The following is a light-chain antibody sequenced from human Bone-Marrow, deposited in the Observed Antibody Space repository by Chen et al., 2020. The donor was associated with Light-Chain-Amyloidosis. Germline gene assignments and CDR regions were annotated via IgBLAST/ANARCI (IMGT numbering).Light chain of an antibody. CDR3: SSYTITNTLV. J-gene: IGLJ1*01. Sequence: QSALTPPASVSGSPGPSITIPCTGTSSDVGGDNHVSLYQQHPDKAPKLMIYEVTSRPSWVPDRFSGSKSDNTASLTISGLQTEDEADYFCSSYTITNTLVFGSGTRVTVL. CDR2: EVT. V-gene: IGLV2-14*01. CDR1: SSDVGGDNH.